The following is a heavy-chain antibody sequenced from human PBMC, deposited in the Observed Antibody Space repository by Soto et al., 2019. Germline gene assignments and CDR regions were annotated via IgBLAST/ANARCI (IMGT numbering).Heavy chain of an antibody. CDR2: ISGDPSII. CDR3: ARDHDYAFDY. CDR1: GFTFSSYA. Sequence: GGSLRLSCAASGFTFSSYAMSWVRQAPGKGLEWVSHISGDPSIIWYADSVKGRFTISRDNAKDSLYLQMNSLRDEDTAVYYCARDHDYAFDYWGEGALVTVSS. J-gene: IGHJ4*02. V-gene: IGHV3-48*02. D-gene: IGHD4-17*01.